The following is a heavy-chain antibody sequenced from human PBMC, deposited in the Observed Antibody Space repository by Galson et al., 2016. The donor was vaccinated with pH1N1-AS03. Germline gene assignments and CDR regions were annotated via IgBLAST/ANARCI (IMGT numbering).Heavy chain of an antibody. CDR1: GYIFTGFY. J-gene: IGHJ6*02. Sequence: SGYIFTGFYVHWVRQAPGQGREWMGWIDPDTGVTNYAQKFQAWVTMTRDTSFSTAYMELYGLKSDDTAIYFCARDPRGPCSSATCPTTYYFGMDVWGQGTTVIVSS. CDR3: ARDPRGPCSSATCPTTYYFGMDV. CDR2: IDPDTGVT. V-gene: IGHV1-2*04. D-gene: IGHD1-26*01.